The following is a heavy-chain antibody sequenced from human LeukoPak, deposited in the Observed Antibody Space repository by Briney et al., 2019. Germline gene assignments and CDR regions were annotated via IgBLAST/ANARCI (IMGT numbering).Heavy chain of an antibody. D-gene: IGHD2-8*01. Sequence: ASVKVSCKASGYTFTSYGISCVRQAPGQGLEWMGWISAYNGNTYYAQKLQGRVTMTTDTSTSRAYMELRSLRSDDTAVYYCARRDCTNGVCYRLHDYWGQGTLLSVSS. CDR1: GYTFTSYG. CDR3: ARRDCTNGVCYRLHDY. CDR2: ISAYNGNT. V-gene: IGHV1-18*01. J-gene: IGHJ4*02.